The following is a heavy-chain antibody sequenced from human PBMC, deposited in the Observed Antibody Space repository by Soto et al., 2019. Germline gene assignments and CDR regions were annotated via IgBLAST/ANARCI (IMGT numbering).Heavy chain of an antibody. CDR1: GGSFSGYY. CDR2: INHSGST. Sequence: SETLSLTCAVYGGSFSGYYWSWIRQPPGKGLEWIGEINHSGSTNYNPSLKSRVTISVDTSKNQVSLKLSSVTAADTAVYYCARGRKGGSGSYLLTQYWFDPWGQGTLVT. J-gene: IGHJ5*02. D-gene: IGHD3-10*01. CDR3: ARGRKGGSGSYLLTQYWFDP. V-gene: IGHV4-34*01.